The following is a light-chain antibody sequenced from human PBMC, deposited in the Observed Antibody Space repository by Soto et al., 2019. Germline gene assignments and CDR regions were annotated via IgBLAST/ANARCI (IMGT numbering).Light chain of an antibody. Sequence: EIVMTQSPSTLSGSAGERATLSCGASQSVSGRLAWYQQKPGQAPRLLIYGASSRATGVPDRFSGTGSGTDFTLTINRLEPEDFAMYYCQQYGSSPQPTFGQGTKVDIK. J-gene: IGKJ1*01. V-gene: IGKV3-20*01. CDR1: QSVSGR. CDR3: QQYGSSPQPT. CDR2: GAS.